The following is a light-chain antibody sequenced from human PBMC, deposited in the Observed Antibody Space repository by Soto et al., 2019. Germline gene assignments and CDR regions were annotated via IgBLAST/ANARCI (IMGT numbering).Light chain of an antibody. Sequence: DIQMTQSPSTLSASVGDRVTITCRASQSISSWLAWYQQKPGKAPKLLIYKASSLESGVPSRFSGSGSGTEFTLTISSLQPDDFANYYCQQYNSYSYTFGQGTKLDIK. J-gene: IGKJ2*01. CDR2: KAS. CDR3: QQYNSYSYT. V-gene: IGKV1-5*03. CDR1: QSISSW.